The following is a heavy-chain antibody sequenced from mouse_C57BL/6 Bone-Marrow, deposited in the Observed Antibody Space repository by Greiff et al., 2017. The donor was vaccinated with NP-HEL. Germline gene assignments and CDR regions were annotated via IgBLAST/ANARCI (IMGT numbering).Heavy chain of an antibody. CDR3: ARKEGDY. CDR2: ITPNNGGT. V-gene: IGHV1-18*01. CDR1: GYTFTDYN. Sequence: VQLQQSGPELVKPGASVKIPCKASGYTFTDYNMDWVKQSHGKSLEWIGDITPNNGGTIYDQKFKGKATLTVDKSSSTAYMELRSLTSEDTAVYYCARKEGDYWGQGTTLTVSS. J-gene: IGHJ2*01.